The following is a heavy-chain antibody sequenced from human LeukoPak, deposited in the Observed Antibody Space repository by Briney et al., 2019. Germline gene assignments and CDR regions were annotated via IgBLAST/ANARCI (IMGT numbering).Heavy chain of an antibody. D-gene: IGHD3-10*01. CDR1: GYSISSGYY. CDR3: AREELFYGSGRSNWFDP. Sequence: SETLSLTCTVSGYSISSGYYWGWIRQPPGKGLEWIGSIYHSGSTYYNPSLKSRVTISVDTPKNQFSLKLSSVTAADTAVYYCAREELFYGSGRSNWFDPWGQGTLVTVSS. CDR2: IYHSGST. J-gene: IGHJ5*02. V-gene: IGHV4-38-2*02.